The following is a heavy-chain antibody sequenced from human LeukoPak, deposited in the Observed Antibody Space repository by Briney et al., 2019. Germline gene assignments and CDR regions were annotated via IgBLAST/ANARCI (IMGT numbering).Heavy chain of an antibody. J-gene: IGHJ5*02. V-gene: IGHV4-59*01. CDR1: GGSITGYS. D-gene: IGHD3-10*01. Sequence: PSETLSLTCSVSGGSITGYSWSWIRQTPGKGLEWIGYIYYNGDPHYNPSLNSRLSLARDTPNKQFSLSLRSVTAADTAVYYCVRGPYGSSISNWFDPWGQGLLVTVSS. CDR3: VRGPYGSSISNWFDP. CDR2: IYYNGDP.